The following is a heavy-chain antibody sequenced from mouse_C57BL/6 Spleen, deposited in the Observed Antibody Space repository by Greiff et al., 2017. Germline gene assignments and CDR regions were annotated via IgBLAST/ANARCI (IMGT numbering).Heavy chain of an antibody. V-gene: IGHV1-81*01. CDR3: ARSWNYYGSSSDY. CDR2: IYPRSGNT. Sequence: VQLQQPGAELVRPGASVKLSCKASGYTFTSYGISWVKQRTGQGLEWIGEIYPRSGNTYYNEKFKGKATLTADKSSSTAYMEIRSLTSEDSAVYFCARSWNYYGSSSDYWGQGTTLTVSS. J-gene: IGHJ2*01. CDR1: GYTFTSYG. D-gene: IGHD1-1*01.